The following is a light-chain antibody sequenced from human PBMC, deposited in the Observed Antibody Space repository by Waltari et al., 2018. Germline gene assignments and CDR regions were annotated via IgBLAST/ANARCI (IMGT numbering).Light chain of an antibody. CDR3: QSYDTSLSVV. Sequence: QSVLTQPPSVSGAPGQRVTIPCTGSGSHIGAGYAVHWYQQLPRAAPNLLIYGSTSRPLGVPARFFGSTSGTSASLAITGLQAEDEADYYCQSYDTSLSVVFGGGTKLTVL. CDR1: GSHIGAGYA. J-gene: IGLJ3*02. CDR2: GST. V-gene: IGLV1-40*01.